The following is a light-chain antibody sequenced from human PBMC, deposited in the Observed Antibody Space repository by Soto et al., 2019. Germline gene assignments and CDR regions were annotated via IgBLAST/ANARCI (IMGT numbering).Light chain of an antibody. V-gene: IGLV2-23*01. CDR2: EAT. J-gene: IGLJ3*02. CDR3: CSFAGSNSWV. Sequence: QSVLTQPASVSGSPGQSITISCTGTSSDVGTYDLVSWYQHHPGAAPKLIIYEATRRPSGISTRFSGSKSGNTASLTISGLQAEDEADYYCCSFAGSNSWVFGGGTTLTVL. CDR1: SSDVGTYDL.